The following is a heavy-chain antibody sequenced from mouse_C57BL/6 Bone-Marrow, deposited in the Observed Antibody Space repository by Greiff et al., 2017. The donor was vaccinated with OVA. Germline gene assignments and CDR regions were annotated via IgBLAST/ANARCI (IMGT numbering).Heavy chain of an antibody. V-gene: IGHV14-4*01. CDR1: GFNIKDDY. CDR2: IDPENGDT. CDR3: TTYRD. J-gene: IGHJ2*01. Sequence: EVQLQQSGAELVRPGASVKLSCTASGFNIKDDYMHWVKERPEQGLEWIGWIDPENGDTEHASKFQGKATITADTSSKTVYLQLSSLTSEDTAVYYCTTYRDWGQGTTLTVSS.